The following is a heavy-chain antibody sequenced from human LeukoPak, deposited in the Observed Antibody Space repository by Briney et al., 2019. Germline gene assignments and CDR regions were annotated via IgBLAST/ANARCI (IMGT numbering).Heavy chain of an antibody. J-gene: IGHJ4*02. V-gene: IGHV3-74*03. CDR2: ISKDGGTT. CDR1: AFRCSKYR. CDR3: VRASGYLHDFDF. D-gene: IGHD3-3*01. Sequence: AGRSPTLSCEPSAFRCSKYRVQWVSQAPGKGLVWVAFISKDGGTTTYVDSVRDRFTISRDNSKNILFLQMNSLKSEDTAMYYCVRASGYLHDFDFWGQGTLVTVSS.